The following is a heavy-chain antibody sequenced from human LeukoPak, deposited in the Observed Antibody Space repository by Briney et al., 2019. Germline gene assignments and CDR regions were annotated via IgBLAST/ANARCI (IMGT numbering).Heavy chain of an antibody. Sequence: ASVKVSCKASGYYMHWVRQAPGQGLEWMGWMNPNSANTGYAQKFQGRVTMTRNTSISTAYMELSSLRSEDTAVYYCARVNCSSTSCRSKFLDYWGQGTLVTVSS. CDR2: MNPNSANT. D-gene: IGHD2-2*01. CDR3: ARVNCSSTSCRSKFLDY. J-gene: IGHJ4*02. V-gene: IGHV1-8*01. CDR1: GYY.